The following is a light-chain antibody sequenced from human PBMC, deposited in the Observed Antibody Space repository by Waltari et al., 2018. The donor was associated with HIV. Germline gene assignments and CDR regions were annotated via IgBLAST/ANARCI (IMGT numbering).Light chain of an antibody. CDR3: SSYTSSRTWV. V-gene: IGLV2-14*01. J-gene: IGLJ3*02. CDR1: RSDVGGYNY. CDR2: EVS. Sequence: QSALTQPASVSGSPGQSITISCTGTRSDVGGYNYVSWYQHHPGKAPKLVIYEVSNRPSGVSNRFSGFKSASTASLTISGLQAEDEGDYYCSSYTSSRTWVFGGGTKLTVL.